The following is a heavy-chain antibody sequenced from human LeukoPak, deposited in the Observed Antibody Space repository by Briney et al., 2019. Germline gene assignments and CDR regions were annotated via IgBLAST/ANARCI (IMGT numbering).Heavy chain of an antibody. J-gene: IGHJ3*02. CDR1: GFTFDDYA. CDR3: AKTLRYYDSSGYYYGAFDI. V-gene: IGHV3-9*01. D-gene: IGHD3-22*01. CDR2: ISWNSGSI. Sequence: AGGSLRLSCAASGFTFDDYAMHWVRQAPGKGLEWVSGISWNSGSIGYADSVKGRFTISRDNAKNSLYLQMDSLRAEDTALYYCAKTLRYYDSSGYYYGAFDIWGQGTMVTVSS.